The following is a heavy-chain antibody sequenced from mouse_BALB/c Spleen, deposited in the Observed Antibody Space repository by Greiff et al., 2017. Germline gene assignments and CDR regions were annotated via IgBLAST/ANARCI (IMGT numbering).Heavy chain of an antibody. D-gene: IGHD2-1*01. CDR3: AYYGNPWYFDV. CDR1: GYAFTNYL. J-gene: IGHJ1*01. Sequence: QVQLQQSGAELVRPGTSVKVSCKASGYAFTNYLIEWVKQRPGQGLEWIGVINPGSGGTNYNEKFKGKATLTADKSSSTAYMQLSSLTSDDSAVYFCAYYGNPWYFDVWGAGTTVTVSS. V-gene: IGHV1-54*01. CDR2: INPGSGGT.